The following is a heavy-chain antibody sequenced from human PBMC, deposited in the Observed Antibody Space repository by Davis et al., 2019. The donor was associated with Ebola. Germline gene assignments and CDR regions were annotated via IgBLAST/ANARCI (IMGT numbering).Heavy chain of an antibody. J-gene: IGHJ5*02. V-gene: IGHV3-48*03. D-gene: IGHD3-3*01. CDR3: ARVYDFWSGYFWFDP. CDR2: ISSSGSTI. Sequence: GESLKISCAASGFTFSSYEMNWVRQAPGKGLEWVSYISSSGSTIYYADSVKGRFTISRDNAKNSLYLQMNSLRAEDTAVYYCARVYDFWSGYFWFDPWGQGTLVTVSS. CDR1: GFTFSSYE.